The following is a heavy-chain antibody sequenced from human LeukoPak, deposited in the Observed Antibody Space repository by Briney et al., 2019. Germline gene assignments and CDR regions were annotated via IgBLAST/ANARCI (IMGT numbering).Heavy chain of an antibody. D-gene: IGHD6-19*01. J-gene: IGHJ4*02. CDR1: GFTFSSYA. CDR2: ISGSGGST. V-gene: IGHV3-23*01. CDR3: AKLTPYSSGWPPDY. Sequence: GGSLRLSCAASGFTFSSYAMHWVRQAPGKGLEWVSAISGSGGSTYYADSVKGRFTISRDNSKNTLYLQMNSLRAEDTAVYYCAKLTPYSSGWPPDYWGQGTLVTVSS.